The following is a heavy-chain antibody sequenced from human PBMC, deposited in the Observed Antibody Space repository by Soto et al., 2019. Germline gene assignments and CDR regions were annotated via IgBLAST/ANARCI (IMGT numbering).Heavy chain of an antibody. J-gene: IGHJ4*02. Sequence: AGGSLRLSCAASGFTFDDYTMHWVRQAPGKGLEWVSLISWDGGSTYYADSVKGRFTISRDNSKNSLYLQMSSLRTEDTALYYCAKAAWRYGTNVYFDYWGQGSLVAVSS. CDR1: GFTFDDYT. CDR2: ISWDGGST. CDR3: AKAAWRYGTNVYFDY. V-gene: IGHV3-43*01. D-gene: IGHD5-18*01.